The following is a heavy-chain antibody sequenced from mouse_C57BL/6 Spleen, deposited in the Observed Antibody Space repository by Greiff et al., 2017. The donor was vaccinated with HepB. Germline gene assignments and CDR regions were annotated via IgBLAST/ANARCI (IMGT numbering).Heavy chain of an antibody. V-gene: IGHV10-1*01. CDR1: GLSFNTYA. J-gene: IGHJ2*01. Sequence: DGGLVQPKGSLKLSCAASGLSFNTYAMNWVRQAPGKGLEWVARIRSKSNNYATSYADSVKDRFTISRDDSESMLYLQMNNLKTEDTAMYYCVRQGALDYGDYFDYWGQGTTLTVSS. D-gene: IGHD1-1*02. CDR2: IRSKSNNYAT. CDR3: VRQGALDYGDYFDY.